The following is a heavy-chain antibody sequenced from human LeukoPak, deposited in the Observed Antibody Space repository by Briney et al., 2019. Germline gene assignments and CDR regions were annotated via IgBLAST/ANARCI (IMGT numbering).Heavy chain of an antibody. J-gene: IGHJ6*03. Sequence: GGSLRLSCAASGFTFSSYSMNWVRQAPGKGLEWVSSISSSSSYIYYADSVKGRFTISRDNAKNSLYLQMNSLRAEDTAVYYCARPYCGGDCYSPGDYYYYMDVWGKGTTVTVSS. CDR3: ARPYCGGDCYSPGDYYYYMDV. CDR1: GFTFSSYS. D-gene: IGHD2-21*01. CDR2: ISSSSSYI. V-gene: IGHV3-21*01.